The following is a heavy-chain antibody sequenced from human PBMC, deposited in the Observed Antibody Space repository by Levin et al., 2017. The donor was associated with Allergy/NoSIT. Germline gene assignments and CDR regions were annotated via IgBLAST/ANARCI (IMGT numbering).Heavy chain of an antibody. J-gene: IGHJ6*02. V-gene: IGHV1-8*01. CDR3: ARRPLWSGYYGGMYYFYGMDV. Sequence: ASVKVSCKASGFTFNNYDINWVRQATGQGLEWIGWMNPNSAKTGCAQKFQGRVTMTRNTSTITAYMELSSLRSEDTAVYYCARRPLWSGYYGGMYYFYGMDVWGQGTTVTVSS. CDR1: GFTFNNYD. CDR2: MNPNSAKT. D-gene: IGHD3-3*01.